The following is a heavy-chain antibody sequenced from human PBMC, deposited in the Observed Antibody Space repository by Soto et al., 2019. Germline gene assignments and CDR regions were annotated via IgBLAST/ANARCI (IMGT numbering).Heavy chain of an antibody. CDR1: GYSISSGYY. CDR3: ARAPRGYSYDY. D-gene: IGHD5-18*01. V-gene: IGHV4-38-2*01. J-gene: IGHJ4*02. CDR2: IYHSGST. Sequence: SETLSLTCAVSGYSISSGYYWGWIRQPPGKGLEWIGSIYHSGSTYYNPSLKSRVTISVDTSENQFSLKLSSVTAADTAVYYCARAPRGYSYDYWGQGTLVTVSS.